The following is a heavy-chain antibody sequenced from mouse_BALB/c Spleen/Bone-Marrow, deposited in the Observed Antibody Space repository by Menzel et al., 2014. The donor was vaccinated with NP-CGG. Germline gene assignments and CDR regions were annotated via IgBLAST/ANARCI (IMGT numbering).Heavy chain of an antibody. V-gene: IGHV10-1*02. CDR3: VRRESDNYGGFAS. J-gene: IGHJ3*01. Sequence: EVQLVESGGGLVQPKGSLKLSCAASGFTFKTYAMNWVRQAPGKGLEWVARIRSKSNNYATYYVDSVKNRFTISRDDSQNMLYLQMNNLKTEDTAMYYRVRRESDNYGGFASWGQGTLVTVSA. CDR1: GFTFKTYA. CDR2: IRSKSNNYAT. D-gene: IGHD1-1*01.